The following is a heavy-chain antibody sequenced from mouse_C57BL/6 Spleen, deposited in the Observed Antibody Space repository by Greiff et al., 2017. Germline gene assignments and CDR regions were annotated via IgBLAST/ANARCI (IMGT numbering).Heavy chain of an antibody. Sequence: VQLLESGAELVKPGASVKVSCKASGYTFTSYWMNWVKQRHGQGLEWIGRIHPSDSDTNYNQKFKGKATLTVDKSSSTAYMQLSSLTSEDSAVSYGAIKEDLSDYGYDWFAYWGQGTLVTVSA. V-gene: IGHV1-74*01. CDR2: IHPSDSDT. J-gene: IGHJ3*01. D-gene: IGHD2-2*01. CDR1: GYTFTSYW. CDR3: AIKEDLSDYGYDWFAY.